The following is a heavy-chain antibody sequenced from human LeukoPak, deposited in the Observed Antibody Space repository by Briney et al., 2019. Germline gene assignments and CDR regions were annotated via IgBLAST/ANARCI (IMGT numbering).Heavy chain of an antibody. V-gene: IGHV3-7*01. J-gene: IGHJ4*02. D-gene: IGHD3-10*01. CDR1: GFTFSSCW. CDR3: AREWCGDLLF. CDR2: IKQDGSET. Sequence: PGGSLRLSCAASGFTFSSCWMSWVRQAPGKGLEWVANIKQDGSETYYVDSVKGRFTISRDNAKNSLYLQMNSLRAEDPAVYYCAREWCGDLLFWGRGTLVTVSS.